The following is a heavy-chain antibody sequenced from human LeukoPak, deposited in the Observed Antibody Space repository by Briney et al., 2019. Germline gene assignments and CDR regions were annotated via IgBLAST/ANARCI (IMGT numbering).Heavy chain of an antibody. CDR1: GFTFSSYS. Sequence: GGSLRLSCAASGFTFSSYSMNWVRQAPGKGLEWVSSISSSSSYIYYADSMKGRFTISRDNAKNSLYLQMNSLRAEDTAVYYCAKYRSVTTSYFDYWGQGTLVTVSS. CDR2: ISSSSSYI. D-gene: IGHD4-17*01. CDR3: AKYRSVTTSYFDY. J-gene: IGHJ4*02. V-gene: IGHV3-21*04.